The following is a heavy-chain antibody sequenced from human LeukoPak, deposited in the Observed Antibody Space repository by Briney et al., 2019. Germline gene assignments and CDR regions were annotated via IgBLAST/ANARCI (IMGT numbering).Heavy chain of an antibody. V-gene: IGHV3-7*01. CDR3: ASSLTVDALAAADY. CDR2: INKDGSEK. D-gene: IGHD6-13*01. Sequence: GGSLRLSCAASGFTFSSYWMSWVRQAPGKGLEWVANINKDGSEKYYVDSVKGRFTISRDNAKTSLYLQMISLRAEDTAVYYCASSLTVDALAAADYWGQGTLVTVSS. J-gene: IGHJ4*02. CDR1: GFTFSSYW.